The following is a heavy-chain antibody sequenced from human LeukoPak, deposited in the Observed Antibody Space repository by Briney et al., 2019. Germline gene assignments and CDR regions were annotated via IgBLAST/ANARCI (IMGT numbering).Heavy chain of an antibody. CDR2: IYNSGST. D-gene: IGHD2-2*01. Sequence: PSETLSLTCTISGGSISSDSYYWGWIRQPPGKGLDWIGNIYNSGSTYYNPSLKSRVTISADTSINQFSLNLSSVTAADTAVYYCGILGYCSSISCAEAFDIWGQGTMVTVSS. V-gene: IGHV4-39*01. J-gene: IGHJ3*02. CDR3: GILGYCSSISCAEAFDI. CDR1: GGSISSDSYY.